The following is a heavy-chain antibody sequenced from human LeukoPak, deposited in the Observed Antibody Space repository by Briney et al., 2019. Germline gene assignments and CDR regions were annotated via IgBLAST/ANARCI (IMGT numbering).Heavy chain of an antibody. D-gene: IGHD3-22*01. CDR3: ARASRYYDSSGCPDY. V-gene: IGHV4-39*07. Sequence: SETLSLTCTVSGGSISSSSYYWGWIRQPPGKGLEWIGSIYYSGSTYYNPSLKSRVTISVDTSKNQFSLKLSSVTAADTAVYYCARASRYYDSSGCPDYWGQGTLVTVSS. J-gene: IGHJ4*02. CDR1: GGSISSSSYY. CDR2: IYYSGST.